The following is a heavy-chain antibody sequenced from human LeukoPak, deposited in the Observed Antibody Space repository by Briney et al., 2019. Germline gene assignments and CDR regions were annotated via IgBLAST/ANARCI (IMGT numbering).Heavy chain of an antibody. J-gene: IGHJ4*02. CDR3: ARQYSTSSEDYLDY. CDR1: GFTFSNYE. D-gene: IGHD6-6*01. CDR2: ISRTGNTI. V-gene: IGHV3-48*03. Sequence: GGSQRLSCAASGFTFSNYEMDWARQAPGKALEWVSYISRTGNTIEYADSVKGRFTISRDSAKNSLYLQMSSLRADDTAVYYCARQYSTSSEDYLDYWGQGTLVTVSS.